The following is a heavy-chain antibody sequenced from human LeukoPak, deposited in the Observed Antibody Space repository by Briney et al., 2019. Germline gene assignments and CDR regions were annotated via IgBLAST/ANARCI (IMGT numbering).Heavy chain of an antibody. D-gene: IGHD2-8*01. V-gene: IGHV3-48*03. Sequence: GGSLTLSCVASGFIFRNYYMNWVRQAPGKGLEWVSYISGSGTTIYSADSVKGRFTISRDNAKNSLYLQMNSLRAEDTAVYYCAREDSGTSAEYFQHWGQGTLVSVSS. CDR2: ISGSGTTI. CDR1: GFIFRNYY. J-gene: IGHJ1*01. CDR3: AREDSGTSAEYFQH.